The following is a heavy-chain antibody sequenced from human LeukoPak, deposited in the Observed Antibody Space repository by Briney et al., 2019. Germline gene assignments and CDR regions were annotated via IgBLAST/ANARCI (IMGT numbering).Heavy chain of an antibody. Sequence: GGSLRLSCAASGFTFSTYAMTWVRQAPGKGLVWVSGISGSSGSIYYADSVKGRFTISRDNSKNTVYLQMNSPRAEDTALYYCAKEVRMYYGDTLGLDYWGQGTLVTVSS. CDR3: AKEVRMYYGDTLGLDY. CDR1: GFTFSTYA. D-gene: IGHD4-17*01. J-gene: IGHJ4*02. V-gene: IGHV3-23*01. CDR2: ISGSSGSI.